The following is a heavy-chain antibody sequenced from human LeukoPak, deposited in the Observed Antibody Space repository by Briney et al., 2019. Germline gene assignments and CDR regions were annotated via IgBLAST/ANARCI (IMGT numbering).Heavy chain of an antibody. V-gene: IGHV4-59*01. CDR2: IHYSGST. Sequence: SETLSLTCTVSGASISSYYWSWIRQSPGKGLEWIGYIHYSGSTNYSPSLKSRVTISLDTPKNQFSLKLTSVTAADTAMYYCTRGQRSYFRAVDHWGLGTLVTVSS. J-gene: IGHJ4*02. CDR1: GASISSYY. D-gene: IGHD1-26*01. CDR3: TRGQRSYFRAVDH.